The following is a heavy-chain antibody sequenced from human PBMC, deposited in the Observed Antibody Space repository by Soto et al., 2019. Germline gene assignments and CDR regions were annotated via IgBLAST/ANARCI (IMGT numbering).Heavy chain of an antibody. CDR3: TRWEEYSSSSLPFDY. V-gene: IGHV3-73*01. CDR1: GFTFSGSA. J-gene: IGHJ4*02. CDR2: IRSKANSYAT. D-gene: IGHD6-6*01. Sequence: GGSLRLSCAASGFTFSGSAMHWVRQPSGKGLEWVGRIRSKANSYATAYAASVKGRFTISRDDSKNTAYLQMNSLKTEDTAVYYCTRWEEYSSSSLPFDYWGQGTLVTAPQ.